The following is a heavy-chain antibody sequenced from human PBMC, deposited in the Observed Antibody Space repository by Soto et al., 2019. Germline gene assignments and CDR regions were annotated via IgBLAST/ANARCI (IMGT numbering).Heavy chain of an antibody. J-gene: IGHJ5*02. CDR2: IYSGGST. D-gene: IGHD6-19*01. CDR1: GFTVSSNY. V-gene: IGHV3-53*01. CDR3: ARIAVAGTFWFDP. Sequence: GGSLRLSCAASGFTVSSNYMSWVRQAPGKGLEWVSVIYSGGSTYYADSVKGRFTISRDNSKNTLYLQMNSLRAEDTAVYYCARIAVAGTFWFDPWGQGTLVTVSS.